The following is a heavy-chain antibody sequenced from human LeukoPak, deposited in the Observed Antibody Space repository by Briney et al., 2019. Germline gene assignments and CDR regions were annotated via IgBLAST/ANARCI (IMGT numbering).Heavy chain of an antibody. J-gene: IGHJ4*02. D-gene: IGHD6-13*01. Sequence: PVASVKVSCKASGGTFSSYAISWVRQAPGQGLEWMGWISAYNGNTNYAQKLQGRVTMTTDTSTSTAYMELRSLRSDDTAVYYCAREVAAAYDYWGQGTLVTVSS. CDR3: AREVAAAYDY. CDR2: ISAYNGNT. V-gene: IGHV1-18*01. CDR1: GGTFSSYA.